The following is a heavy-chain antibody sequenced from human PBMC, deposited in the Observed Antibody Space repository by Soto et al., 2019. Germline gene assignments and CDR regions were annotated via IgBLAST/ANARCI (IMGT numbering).Heavy chain of an antibody. CDR1: GYTLTSYG. D-gene: IGHD3-22*01. J-gene: IGHJ4*02. CDR2: ITSDNGNT. CDR3: ARAPAGYYYYFDY. V-gene: IGHV1-18*01. Sequence: ASVKVSCKSSGYTLTSYGISWVRQAPGQGLEWMGWITSDNGNTKYAEKIQGRVTMTTDTSTSTAYMELRSLRSDDTAVYYCARAPAGYYYYFDYWGQGTLVTAPQ.